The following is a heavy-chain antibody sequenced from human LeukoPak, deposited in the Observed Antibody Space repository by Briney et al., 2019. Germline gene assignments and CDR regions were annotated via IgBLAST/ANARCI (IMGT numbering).Heavy chain of an antibody. J-gene: IGHJ4*02. D-gene: IGHD3-22*01. CDR3: ARGDVSYDSSGYYYY. CDR2: INPNSGGT. V-gene: IGHV1-2*02. Sequence: ASVKVSCKASGYTFTGYYMHWVRQAPGQGLEWMGWINPNSGGTNYAQKFQGRVTMTTDTSISTAYMELSRLRSDDTAVYYCARGDVSYDSSGYYYYWGRGTLVTVSS. CDR1: GYTFTGYY.